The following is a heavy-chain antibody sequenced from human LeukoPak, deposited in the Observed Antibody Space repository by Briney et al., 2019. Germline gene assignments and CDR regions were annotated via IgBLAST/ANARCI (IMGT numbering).Heavy chain of an antibody. Sequence: PGGSLRLSCAASGFTFSDYYMSWIRQAPGKGLEWVSYISSSGSTIYYADSVKGRFTISRDNAKNSLYLQMNSLRAEDTAVYYCARAENYYDSSGYYTGVDYWGQGTLVTVSS. V-gene: IGHV3-11*04. CDR3: ARAENYYDSSGYYTGVDY. CDR2: ISSSGSTI. D-gene: IGHD3-22*01. J-gene: IGHJ4*02. CDR1: GFTFSDYY.